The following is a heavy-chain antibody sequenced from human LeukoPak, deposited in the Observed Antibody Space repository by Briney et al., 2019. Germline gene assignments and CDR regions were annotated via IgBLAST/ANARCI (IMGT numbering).Heavy chain of an antibody. D-gene: IGHD3-3*01. CDR3: ARGRVTIFGAYYGMDV. V-gene: IGHV4-34*01. CDR2: INHSGST. J-gene: IGHJ6*02. CDR1: GGSFSGYY. Sequence: SETLSLTCAVYGGSFSGYYWSRIRQPPGKGLEWIGEINHSGSTNYNPSLKSRVTISVDTSKNQFSLKLSSVTAADTAVYYCARGRVTIFGAYYGMDVWGQGTTVTVSS.